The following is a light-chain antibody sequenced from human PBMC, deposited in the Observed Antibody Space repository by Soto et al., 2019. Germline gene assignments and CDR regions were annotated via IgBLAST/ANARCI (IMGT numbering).Light chain of an antibody. J-gene: IGKJ1*01. V-gene: IGKV3-15*01. CDR1: QTVSSN. CDR2: GAS. Sequence: EIVMTQSPATLSVSRGERGTLSCRASQTVSSNLAWYQQKPGQAPRLLIYGASTRATGIPARFSGSGSGTEFTLTISSLQSEDFAVYYCQQYNNWPRTFGQGTKVDIK. CDR3: QQYNNWPRT.